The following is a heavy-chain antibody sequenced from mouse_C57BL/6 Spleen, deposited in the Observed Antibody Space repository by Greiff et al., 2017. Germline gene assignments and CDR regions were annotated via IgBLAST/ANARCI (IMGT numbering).Heavy chain of an antibody. CDR3: ARERPPYFDY. CDR1: GYSITSGYY. V-gene: IGHV3-6*01. Sequence: DVQLQESGPGLVKPSQSLSLTCSVPGYSITSGYYWNWIRQFPGNKLEWMGYISYDGSNNYNPSLKNRISITRDTSKNQFFLKLNSVTPEDTATYYCARERPPYFDYWGQGTTLTVSS. CDR2: ISYDGSN. J-gene: IGHJ2*01.